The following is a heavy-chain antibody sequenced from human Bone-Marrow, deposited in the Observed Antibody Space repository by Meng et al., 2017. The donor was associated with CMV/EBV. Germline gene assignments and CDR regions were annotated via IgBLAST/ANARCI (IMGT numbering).Heavy chain of an antibody. CDR3: ARRGASIVVVPAARQRGYYYGMDV. J-gene: IGHJ6*02. D-gene: IGHD2-2*01. V-gene: IGHV3-73*01. Sequence: GGSLRLSCAASGFTFSGSAMHWVRQASGKGLEWVGRIRSKANSYATAYAASVKGRFTISRDDSKNTAYLQMNSLKTEDTAVYYCARRGASIVVVPAARQRGYYYGMDVWGQGTTVTVSS. CDR2: IRSKANSYAT. CDR1: GFTFSGSA.